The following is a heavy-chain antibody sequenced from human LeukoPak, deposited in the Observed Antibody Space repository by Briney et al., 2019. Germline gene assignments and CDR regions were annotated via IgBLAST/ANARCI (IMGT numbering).Heavy chain of an antibody. J-gene: IGHJ5*02. D-gene: IGHD3-9*01. V-gene: IGHV4-59*01. Sequence: SETLSLTCTVSGGSIRGYYWSWIRQPPGKGLEWIGYIYYSGSTNYNPSLKSRVTISVDTSKNQFSLKLSSVTAADTAMYYCARDSHSYYDILTGYHDNWFDPWGQGTLVTVSS. CDR2: IYYSGST. CDR1: GGSIRGYY. CDR3: ARDSHSYYDILTGYHDNWFDP.